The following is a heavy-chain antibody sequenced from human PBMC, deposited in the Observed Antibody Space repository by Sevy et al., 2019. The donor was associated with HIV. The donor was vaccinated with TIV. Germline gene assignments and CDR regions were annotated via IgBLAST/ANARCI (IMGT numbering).Heavy chain of an antibody. CDR2: VTPNSGAT. V-gene: IGHV1-2*06. CDR1: GYNFY. Sequence: ASVKVSCKASGYNFYIHWVRQAPGQGLEWMGRVTPNSGATTYAQRFQGRVAMTMDTSISTAYMELSGLKSADTAIYYCAGQSLGWYNWFDPWGQGTLVTVSS. J-gene: IGHJ5*02. D-gene: IGHD6-19*01. CDR3: AGQSLGWYNWFDP.